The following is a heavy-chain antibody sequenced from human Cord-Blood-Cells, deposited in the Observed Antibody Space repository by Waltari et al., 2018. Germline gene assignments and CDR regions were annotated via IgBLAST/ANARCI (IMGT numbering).Heavy chain of an antibody. V-gene: IGHV4-30-4*08. D-gene: IGHD3-3*01. J-gene: IGHJ3*02. CDR1: GGSISSGDYY. CDR2: IYYCGST. CDR3: ARTLPITIFGVVIRHDAFDI. Sequence: QVQLQESGPGLVKPSQTLSLTCTVPGGSISSGDYYWSWSRPPPGKGLEWIGYIYYCGSTYYNPSLKSRVTISVDTSKNQFSLKLSSVTAADTAVYYCARTLPITIFGVVIRHDAFDIWGQGTMVTVSS.